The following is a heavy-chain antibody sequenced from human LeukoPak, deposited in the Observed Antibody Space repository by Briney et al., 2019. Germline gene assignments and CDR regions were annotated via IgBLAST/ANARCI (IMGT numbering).Heavy chain of an antibody. Sequence: GGSLRLFCAASGFTFSNYAMNWVRQAPGKGLKWVSSISSSGAYIFYADSVKGRFSISRDNTENSLYLQMSSLRAEDTAVYYCARAIAVAGDDAFDIWGQGTLVTVSS. CDR2: ISSSGAYI. J-gene: IGHJ3*02. V-gene: IGHV3-21*01. CDR1: GFTFSNYA. CDR3: ARAIAVAGDDAFDI. D-gene: IGHD6-19*01.